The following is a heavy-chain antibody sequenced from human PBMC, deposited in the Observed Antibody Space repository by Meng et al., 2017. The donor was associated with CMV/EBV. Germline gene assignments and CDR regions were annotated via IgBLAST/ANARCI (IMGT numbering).Heavy chain of an antibody. Sequence: GELVGLRGGWLKPGGALSISCAAPGFTFSDSYMGWIRQAPGKGLEWVSYISSSSSYTNYADSVKGRFTISRDNAKNSLYLQMNSLRAEDTAVYYCARAGVAAAGTFGYWGQGTLVTVSS. CDR2: ISSSSSYT. J-gene: IGHJ4*02. D-gene: IGHD6-13*01. V-gene: IGHV3-11*05. CDR1: GFTFSDSY. CDR3: ARAGVAAAGTFGY.